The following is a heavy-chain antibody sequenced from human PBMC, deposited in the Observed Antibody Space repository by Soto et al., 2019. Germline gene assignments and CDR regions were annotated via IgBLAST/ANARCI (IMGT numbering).Heavy chain of an antibody. CDR1: GFTFSSYS. D-gene: IGHD6-19*01. Sequence: PGGSLRLSCAASGFTFSSYSMNWVRQAPGKGLEWLSSISSTSDYISYADSVKGRFTISRDNAKNSLYLQMSSLRAEDTAVYYCAKEIAVAGPSYFDFWGQGTLVTVSS. CDR3: AKEIAVAGPSYFDF. CDR2: ISSTSDYI. J-gene: IGHJ4*02. V-gene: IGHV3-21*01.